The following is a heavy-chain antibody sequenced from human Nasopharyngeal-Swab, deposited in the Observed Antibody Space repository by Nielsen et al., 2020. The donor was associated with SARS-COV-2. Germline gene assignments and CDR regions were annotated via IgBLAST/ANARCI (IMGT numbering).Heavy chain of an antibody. Sequence: GESLKISCVYSGFTFSFSDYYMTWIRQAPGKGLEWVSSISSSGSTIYDSGSVKGRFSISRDNAKNSLLLQMNSLRADDTAVYYCARGGYCSGGRCYYAYGMDVWGRGTTVTVSS. D-gene: IGHD2-15*01. V-gene: IGHV3-11*04. CDR3: ARGGYCSGGRCYYAYGMDV. CDR1: GFTFSFSDYY. CDR2: ISSSGSTI. J-gene: IGHJ6*02.